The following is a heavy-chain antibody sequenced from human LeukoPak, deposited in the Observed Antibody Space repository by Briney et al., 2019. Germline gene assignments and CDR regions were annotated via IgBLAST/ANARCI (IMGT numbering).Heavy chain of an antibody. CDR2: ITSSGSTV. D-gene: IGHD1-14*01. J-gene: IGHJ3*02. Sequence: GGSLRLSCAASRFTFSNYEMNWVRQTPGKGREWVSYITSSGSTVYYAASVKGRFTISRDNTRTSLYLQMSSLRAEDTALYYWARDSVSGSQDTFDIWGQGTMVTVSS. V-gene: IGHV3-48*03. CDR3: ARDSVSGSQDTFDI. CDR1: RFTFSNYE.